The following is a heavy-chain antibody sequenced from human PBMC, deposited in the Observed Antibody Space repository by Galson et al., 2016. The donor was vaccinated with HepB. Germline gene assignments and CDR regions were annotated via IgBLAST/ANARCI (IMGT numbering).Heavy chain of an antibody. Sequence: SLRLSCAASGFDFSTYAIHWVRQTPGKGLEWVTVISYEGTKKYYADSVKGRFTISRDNSKNTVYLQMNSLRTVDTAVYYCLTSNYKSNSAGFDYWGQGTLVTVSS. CDR2: ISYEGTKK. V-gene: IGHV3-30*03. CDR3: LTSNYKSNSAGFDY. CDR1: GFDFSTYA. J-gene: IGHJ4*02. D-gene: IGHD2/OR15-2a*01.